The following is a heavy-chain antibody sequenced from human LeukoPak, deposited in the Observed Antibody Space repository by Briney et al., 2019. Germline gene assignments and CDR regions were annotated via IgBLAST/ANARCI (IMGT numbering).Heavy chain of an antibody. J-gene: IGHJ3*02. V-gene: IGHV3-21*01. CDR1: GFTFSSYS. Sequence: GGSLRLSCAASGFTFSSYSMNWVRQAPGKGLEWVSSISSSSSYIYYADSVKGRFTISRDNAKNSLYLQMNSLRAEDTAVYYCASRDGYKNAFDIWGQGTMVTVSS. CDR2: ISSSSSYI. D-gene: IGHD5-24*01. CDR3: ASRDGYKNAFDI.